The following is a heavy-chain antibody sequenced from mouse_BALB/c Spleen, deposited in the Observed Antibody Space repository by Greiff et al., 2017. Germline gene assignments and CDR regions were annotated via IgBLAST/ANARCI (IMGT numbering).Heavy chain of an antibody. V-gene: IGHV5-6-5*01. CDR1: GFTFSSYA. J-gene: IGHJ2*01. CDR2: ISSGGST. Sequence: EVKLVESGGGLVKPGGSLKLSCAASGFTFSSYAMSWVRQTPEKRLEWVASISSGGSTYYPDSVKGRFTISRDNARNILYLQMSSLRSEDTAMYYCARGGATVVATKVGYYFDYWGQGTTLTVSS. D-gene: IGHD1-1*01. CDR3: ARGGATVVATKVGYYFDY.